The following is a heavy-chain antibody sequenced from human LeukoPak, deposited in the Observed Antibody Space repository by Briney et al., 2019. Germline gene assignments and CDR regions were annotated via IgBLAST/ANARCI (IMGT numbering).Heavy chain of an antibody. Sequence: SETLPLTCTVSGGAISSYYWSWIRQPPGKGLEWIGYIYYSGSTNYNPSLKSRVTISVDTSKNQFSLKLSSVTAADTAVYYCARGVPLPDALDIWGQGTMVTVSS. J-gene: IGHJ3*02. CDR2: IYYSGST. CDR3: ARGVPLPDALDI. V-gene: IGHV4-59*01. CDR1: GGAISSYY.